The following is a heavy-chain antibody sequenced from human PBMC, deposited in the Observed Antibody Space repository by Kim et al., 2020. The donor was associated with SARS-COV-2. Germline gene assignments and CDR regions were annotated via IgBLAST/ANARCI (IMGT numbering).Heavy chain of an antibody. CDR2: IDGNGIDT. D-gene: IGHD5-12*01. Sequence: GGSLRLSCAASGFIFKNFAMNWVRQAPGKGLEWVSTIDGNGIDTYYADSVKGRFTFSRHNSKNTLSLQMNSLRVDDTAVYYCAKDTRGYNPPFDTWGQGTLVTVSS. CDR3: AKDTRGYNPPFDT. J-gene: IGHJ4*02. V-gene: IGHV3-23*01. CDR1: GFIFKNFA.